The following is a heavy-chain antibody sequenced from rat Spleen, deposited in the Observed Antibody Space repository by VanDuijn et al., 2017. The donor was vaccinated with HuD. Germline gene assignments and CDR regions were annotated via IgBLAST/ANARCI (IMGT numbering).Heavy chain of an antibody. J-gene: IGHJ1*01. D-gene: IGHD3-1*01. V-gene: IGHV5S13*01. CDR3: ARRTPLYWYFDF. CDR2: ISTGGGNT. CDR1: GFTFSNYD. Sequence: EVQLVESGGGLVQPGRSLKLSCAASGFTFSNYDMAWVRQAPTKGLEWIASISTGGGNTYYRDSVKGRFTITRDNAKNTQYLQMDSLRSEDTATYYCARRTPLYWYFDFWGPGTMVTVSS.